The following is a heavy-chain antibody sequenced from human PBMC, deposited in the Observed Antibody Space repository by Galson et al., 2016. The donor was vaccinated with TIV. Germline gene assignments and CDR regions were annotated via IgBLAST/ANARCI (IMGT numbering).Heavy chain of an antibody. CDR2: IDWDDDK. CDR3: ARGIVKRDFYSWDV. V-gene: IGHV2-70*17. Sequence: PALVKPTQTLTLTRTFSGFSLTTSQMCVNWIRQSPGKALEWLARIDWDDDKFYITSLKTRLTISKDTSKNQVVLTMTNMDPMDTGTYYCARGIVKRDFYSWDVWGQGTTVTGPS. CDR1: GFSLTTSQMC. D-gene: IGHD1-26*01. J-gene: IGHJ6*02.